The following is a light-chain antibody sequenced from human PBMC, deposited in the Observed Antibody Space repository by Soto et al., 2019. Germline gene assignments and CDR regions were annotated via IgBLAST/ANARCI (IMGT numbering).Light chain of an antibody. CDR3: TSYAGSNIWV. J-gene: IGLJ3*02. CDR2: EVT. Sequence: QSALTQPPSASGSPGQSVTISCTGTSSDVGAYNYVSWYQQYPGKAPKLMIYEVTKRPSGVPDRFSGSKSGKTASLTVSGPQPEDEADYYCTSYAGSNIWVFGGGTKLTVL. CDR1: SSDVGAYNY. V-gene: IGLV2-8*01.